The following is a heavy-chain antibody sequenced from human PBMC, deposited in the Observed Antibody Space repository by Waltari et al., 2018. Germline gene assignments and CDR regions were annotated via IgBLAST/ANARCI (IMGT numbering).Heavy chain of an antibody. CDR1: GGSISSGSYY. CDR2: IYTSGST. J-gene: IGHJ6*02. CDR3: ARDSDYGDYGDYYYYYGMDV. Sequence: QVQLQESGPGLVKPSQTLSLTCTVSGGSISSGSYYWSWIRQPAGKGLEWIGYIYTSGSTNYNPSLKSRVTISVDTSKNQCSLKLSSVTAADTAVYYCARDSDYGDYGDYYYYYGMDVWGQGTTVTVSS. D-gene: IGHD4-17*01. V-gene: IGHV4-61*09.